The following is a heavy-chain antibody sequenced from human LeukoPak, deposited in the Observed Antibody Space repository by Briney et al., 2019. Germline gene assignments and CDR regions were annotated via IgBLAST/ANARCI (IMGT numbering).Heavy chain of an antibody. J-gene: IGHJ4*02. CDR3: ARGSFWSGYSAWDY. D-gene: IGHD3-3*01. CDR1: GGSISSYY. CDR2: IYYSGST. V-gene: IGHV4-59*01. Sequence: PSETLSLTCTVSGGSISSYYWSWIRQPPGKGLEWIGYIYYSGSTNYNPSLKSRVTISVDTSKNQFSLKLSSVTAADTAVYYCARGSFWSGYSAWDYWGQGTLVTVSS.